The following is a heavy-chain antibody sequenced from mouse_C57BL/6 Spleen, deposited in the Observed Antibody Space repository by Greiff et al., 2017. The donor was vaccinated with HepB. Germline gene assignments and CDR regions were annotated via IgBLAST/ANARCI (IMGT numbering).Heavy chain of an antibody. V-gene: IGHV1-64*01. CDR2: IHPNSGST. CDR1: GYTFTSYW. D-gene: IGHD1-1*01. J-gene: IGHJ3*01. CDR3: ASLGIYYYGSSYVFAY. Sequence: QVQLQQPGAELVKPGASVKLSCKASGYTFTSYWMHWVKQRPGQGLEWIGMIHPNSGSTNYNEKFKSKATLTVAKSSSTAYMQLSSLTSEDSAVYYCASLGIYYYGSSYVFAYWGQGTLVTVSA.